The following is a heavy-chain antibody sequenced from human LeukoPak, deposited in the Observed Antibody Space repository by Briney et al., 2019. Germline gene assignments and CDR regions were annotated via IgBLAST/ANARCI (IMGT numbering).Heavy chain of an antibody. J-gene: IGHJ4*02. CDR1: GGSFSGYY. V-gene: IGHV4-34*01. D-gene: IGHD1-14*01. CDR2: INHSGST. Sequence: PSETLSLTCAVYGGSFSGYYWSWIRQPPGKGLEWIGEINHSGSTNYNPSLKSRVTISVDTSKNQFSLKLSSVTAADTAVYYCAREVYGKFDYWGQGTLVTVSS. CDR3: AREVYGKFDY.